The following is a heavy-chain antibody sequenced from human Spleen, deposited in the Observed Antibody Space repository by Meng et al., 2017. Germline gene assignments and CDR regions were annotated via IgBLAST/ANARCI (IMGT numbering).Heavy chain of an antibody. CDR3: VHQTYSRSVDY. V-gene: IGHV2-5*04. CDR2: TYWNEDK. Sequence: SGPTLVKPTQTLTLTCTFSGFSLSTGGVGVGWVRQPPGKALEWLALTYWNEDKHYSPPLKRRLTITKDTSKNQVVLTMTNMDPVDTGTYFCVHQTYSRSVDYWGQGTLVTVSS. D-gene: IGHD6-13*01. J-gene: IGHJ4*02. CDR1: GFSLSTGGVG.